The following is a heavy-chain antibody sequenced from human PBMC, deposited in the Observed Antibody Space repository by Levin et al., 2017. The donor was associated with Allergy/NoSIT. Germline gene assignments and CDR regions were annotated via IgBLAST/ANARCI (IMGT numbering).Heavy chain of an antibody. J-gene: IGHJ4*02. V-gene: IGHV4-4*02. CDR2: IYRSGDT. Sequence: PSQTLLLTCAVSGGSISTDNWWSWIRQPPGKGLEWIGEIYRSGDTNHNPSLRSRVTMSVDKSKNHFSLKLSSVTAADTAVYYCATVEGLFCSGVSCSYSFHYWGQGALVTVSS. CDR3: ATVEGLFCSGVSCSYSFHY. D-gene: IGHD3-9*01. CDR1: GGSISTDNW.